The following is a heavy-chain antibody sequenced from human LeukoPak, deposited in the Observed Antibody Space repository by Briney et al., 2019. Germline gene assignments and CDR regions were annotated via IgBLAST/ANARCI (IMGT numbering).Heavy chain of an antibody. J-gene: IGHJ5*02. CDR3: AKDTRGTTTVTTFS. CDR1: GFTFSSYA. CDR2: IIGSGGST. D-gene: IGHD4-17*01. V-gene: IGHV3-23*01. Sequence: GGSLRLSCAASGFTFSSYAMSWVRQAPGKGLEWVSAIIGSGGSTYYADSVKGRFTISRDNSKNTLYLQMNSLRAEDTAVYYCAKDTRGTTTVTTFSWGQGTLVTVSS.